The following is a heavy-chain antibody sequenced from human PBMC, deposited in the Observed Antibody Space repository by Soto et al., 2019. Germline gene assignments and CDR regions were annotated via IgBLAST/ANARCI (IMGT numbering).Heavy chain of an antibody. V-gene: IGHV4-61*08. J-gene: IGHJ4*02. CDR2: IYYIGDP. Sequence: QVQLQESGPGLVQPSETLSLTCTVSGGSVSSPDYYWSWVRQPPGRGLEYIGYIYYIGDPNYNPSLKSRVTISIDKSKHQFSLKLSSVTTADTAVYYCARVRETVTGFDYWGQGTLVTVSS. CDR1: GGSVSSPDYY. CDR3: ARVRETVTGFDY. D-gene: IGHD4-17*01.